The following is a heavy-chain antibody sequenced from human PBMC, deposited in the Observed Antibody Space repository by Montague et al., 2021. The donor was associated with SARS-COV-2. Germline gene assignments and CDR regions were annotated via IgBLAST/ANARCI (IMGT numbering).Heavy chain of an antibody. CDR2: INYSGST. J-gene: IGHJ4*02. V-gene: IGHV4-59*01. CDR1: GDSMNNYY. CDR3: ARAPIYRSSWYAYSDY. Sequence: SETLSLTCTVSGDSMNNYYWSWIRQPPGKGLEWIGYINYSGSTHYNPSLQSRVTLSKDTSKNQFSLRLTSVTAADTAIYFCARAPIYRSSWYAYSDYWGQGTLVTVSS. D-gene: IGHD6-13*01.